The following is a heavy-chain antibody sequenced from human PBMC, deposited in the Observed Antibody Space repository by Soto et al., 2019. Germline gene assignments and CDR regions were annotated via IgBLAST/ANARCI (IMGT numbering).Heavy chain of an antibody. J-gene: IGHJ6*02. V-gene: IGHV1-8*01. CDR3: ARRGYSSSWYYYYYCGMDV. Sequence: QVQLVQSGAEVKKPGASVKVSCKASGYTFTSYDINWVRQATGQGLEWMGWMNPNSGNTGYGQKFQGRVTMTRNTSISTAYLELSSLRSEDTAVYYCARRGYSSSWYYYYYCGMDVWGQGTTVTVSS. CDR1: GYTFTSYD. CDR2: MNPNSGNT. D-gene: IGHD6-13*01.